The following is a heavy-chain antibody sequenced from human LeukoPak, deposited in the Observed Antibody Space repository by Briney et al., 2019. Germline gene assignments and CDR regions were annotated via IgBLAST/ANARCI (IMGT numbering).Heavy chain of an antibody. V-gene: IGHV4-30-4*08. Sequence: PSQTLSLTCTVSGASISSGDHYWSWIRQPPGKGPEWIGHIYYSGSTDYNPSLESRVTVSVDTSKNQFSLKLSSVTAADTAVYYCARRSYDSSGYYLNWGQGTLVTVSS. CDR3: ARRSYDSSGYYLN. CDR2: IYYSGST. J-gene: IGHJ4*02. CDR1: GASISSGDHY. D-gene: IGHD3-22*01.